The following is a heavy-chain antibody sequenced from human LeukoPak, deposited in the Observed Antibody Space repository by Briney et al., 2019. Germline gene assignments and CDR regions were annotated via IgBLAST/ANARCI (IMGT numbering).Heavy chain of an antibody. CDR1: GFTFSDYT. D-gene: IGHD3-10*01. J-gene: IGHJ3*02. CDR2: IRWNSGSI. Sequence: LRLSCAASGFTFSDYTMNWVRQAPGKGLEGVSGIRWNSGSIGYADTVKGRFTISRDNAKNSLYLQMNSLRAEDTALYYCAKATERITMVRGAPDDAFDIWGQGTMVTVSS. V-gene: IGHV3-9*01. CDR3: AKATERITMVRGAPDDAFDI.